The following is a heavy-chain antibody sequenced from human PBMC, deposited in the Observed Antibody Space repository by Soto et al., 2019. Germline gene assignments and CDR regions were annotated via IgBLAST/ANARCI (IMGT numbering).Heavy chain of an antibody. CDR1: GGSISSGGYY. D-gene: IGHD2-21*02. J-gene: IGHJ4*02. Sequence: PSETLSLTCTVSGGSISSGGYYWSWIRQHPGKGLEWIGYIYYSGSTYYNPSLKSRVTISVDTSKNQFSLKLSSVTAADTAVYYCARAVVTAILYYFDYWGQGTLVTVSS. CDR2: IYYSGST. CDR3: ARAVVTAILYYFDY. V-gene: IGHV4-31*03.